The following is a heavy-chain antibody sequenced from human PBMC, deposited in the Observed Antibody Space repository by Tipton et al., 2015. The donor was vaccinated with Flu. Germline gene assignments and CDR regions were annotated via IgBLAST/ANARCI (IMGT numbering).Heavy chain of an antibody. J-gene: IGHJ2*01. Sequence: SLRLSCAASGFTVSNNFMSWVRQAPGKGLEWVSVIYSGGATFYADSVKGRFTISRDNSKNTVYLQMNSLRAEDTAVYYCAREGDHGGNSRLSGGWFFDLWGRGTLVTVSS. CDR2: IYSGGAT. V-gene: IGHV3-53*01. CDR3: AREGDHGGNSRLSGGWFFDL. CDR1: GFTVSNNF. D-gene: IGHD4-23*01.